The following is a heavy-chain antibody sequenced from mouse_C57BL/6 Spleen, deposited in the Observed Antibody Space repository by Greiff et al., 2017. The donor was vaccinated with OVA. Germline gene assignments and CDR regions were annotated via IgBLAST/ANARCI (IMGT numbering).Heavy chain of an antibody. CDR1: GFTFSSYA. CDR2: ISDGGGYT. J-gene: IGHJ3*02. V-gene: IGHV5-4*03. Sequence: EVKVVESGGGLVKPGGSLKLSCAASGFTFSSYAMSWVRQTPEKRLEWVATISDGGGYTYFPDNVKGRFTISRDNAKNNLYLQMSHLKSEYTAMDYCASEDWWGQGTLVTVSA. CDR3: ASEDW.